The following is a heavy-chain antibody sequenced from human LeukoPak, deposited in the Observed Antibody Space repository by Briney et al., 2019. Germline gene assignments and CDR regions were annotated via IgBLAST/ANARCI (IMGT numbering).Heavy chain of an antibody. CDR2: ISWNSGSI. CDR3: AKTIFGSPYYYYGMDV. J-gene: IGHJ6*02. Sequence: GGSLRLSCAASGFTFDDYAMHWVRQAPGKGLEWVSGISWNSGSIAYADSVKGRFTISRDNAKNSLYLQMNSLRAEDTALYYCAKTIFGSPYYYYGMDVWGQGTTVTVSS. V-gene: IGHV3-9*01. D-gene: IGHD3-3*01. CDR1: GFTFDDYA.